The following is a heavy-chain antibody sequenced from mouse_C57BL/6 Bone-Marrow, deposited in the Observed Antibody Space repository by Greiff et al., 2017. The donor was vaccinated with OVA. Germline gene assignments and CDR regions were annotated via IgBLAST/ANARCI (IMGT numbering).Heavy chain of an antibody. CDR2: ISYSGST. D-gene: IGHD3-2*02. V-gene: IGHV3-1*01. Sequence: DVMLVESGPGMVKPSQSLSLTCTVTGYSITSGYDWHWIRHFPGNKLEWMGYISYSGSTNYNPSLKSRISITHDTSKNHFFLKLNSVTTEDTATYYCARGGQTAQGYFDYWGQGTTLTVSS. CDR1: GYSITSGYD. J-gene: IGHJ2*01. CDR3: ARGGQTAQGYFDY.